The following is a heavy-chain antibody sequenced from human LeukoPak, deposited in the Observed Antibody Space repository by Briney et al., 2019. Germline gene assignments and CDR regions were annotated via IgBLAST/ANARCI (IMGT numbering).Heavy chain of an antibody. Sequence: PSETLSLTCAVYGGSFSGYYWSWIRQPPGKGLEWIGEINHSGSTNYNPSLKSRVTISVDTSKNQFSLKLSSVTAADTAVYYCARGPLAGGWLAWWGQGTLVTVSS. D-gene: IGHD2-15*01. J-gene: IGHJ4*02. CDR3: ARGPLAGGWLAW. CDR1: GGSFSGYY. CDR2: INHSGST. V-gene: IGHV4-34*01.